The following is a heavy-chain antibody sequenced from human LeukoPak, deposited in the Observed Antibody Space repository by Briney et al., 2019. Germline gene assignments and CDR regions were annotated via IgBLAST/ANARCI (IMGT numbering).Heavy chain of an antibody. CDR1: GFTVSSNY. D-gene: IGHD3-16*02. CDR3: ARDFELSH. Sequence: GGSLRLSCAASGFTVSSNYMTWVRQAPGKGLEWVALIWYDGSSKHYADSVRGRFTISRDNSKNTLYLQMNSLRAEDTAVYYCARDFELSHWGQGTLVTVSS. CDR2: IWYDGSSK. V-gene: IGHV3-33*08. J-gene: IGHJ4*02.